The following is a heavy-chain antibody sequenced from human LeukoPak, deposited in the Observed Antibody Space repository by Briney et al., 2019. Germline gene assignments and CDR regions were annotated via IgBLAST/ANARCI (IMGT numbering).Heavy chain of an antibody. D-gene: IGHD3-22*01. CDR1: GGTFSSYA. CDR3: ARDPIYYDSSGHRYYFDY. V-gene: IGHV1-69*04. CDR2: IIPILGIA. J-gene: IGHJ4*02. Sequence: GASVKVSCKASGGTFSSYAISWVRQAPGQGLEWMGRIIPILGIANYAQKFQGRVTITADKSTSTAYMELSSLRSEDTAVYYCARDPIYYDSSGHRYYFDYWGQGTLVTVSS.